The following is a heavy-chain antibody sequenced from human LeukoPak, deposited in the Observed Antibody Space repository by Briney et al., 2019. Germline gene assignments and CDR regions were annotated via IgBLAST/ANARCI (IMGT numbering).Heavy chain of an antibody. V-gene: IGHV4-4*09. D-gene: IGHD2-8*01. J-gene: IGHJ5*02. CDR1: GGSISSYY. CDR2: IYTSGST. Sequence: PSQTLSLTCTVSGGSISSYYWSWIRQPPGKGLEWIGYIYTSGSTNYNPSLKSRVTISVDTSKNQFSLKLSSVTAADTAVYYCARHGGIVLMAPNWFDPWGQGTLVTVSS. CDR3: ARHGGIVLMAPNWFDP.